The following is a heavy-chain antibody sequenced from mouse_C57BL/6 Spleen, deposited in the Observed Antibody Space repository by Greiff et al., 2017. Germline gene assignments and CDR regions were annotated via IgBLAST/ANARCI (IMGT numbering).Heavy chain of an antibody. CDR2: IRLKSDNYAT. CDR3: TVDYGGFAY. CDR1: GFTFSNYW. Sequence: EVKLQESGGGLVQPGGSMKLSCVASGFTFSNYWMNWVRQSPEKGLEWVAQIRLKSDNYATHYAESVKGRFTISRDDSKSSVYLQMNNLRAEDTGSYYCTVDYGGFAYWGQGTLVTVSA. V-gene: IGHV6-3*01. D-gene: IGHD2-4*01. J-gene: IGHJ3*01.